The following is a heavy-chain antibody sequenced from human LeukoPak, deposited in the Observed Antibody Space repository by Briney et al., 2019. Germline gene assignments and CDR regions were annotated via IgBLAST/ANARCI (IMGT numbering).Heavy chain of an antibody. D-gene: IGHD3-9*01. CDR3: ARDNVLRYFDWLLGLDY. CDR2: ISSSSSTI. J-gene: IGHJ4*02. V-gene: IGHV3-48*02. Sequence: GPLRLSCAASGFTFSSYSMNWVRQAPGKGLEWVSYISSSSSTIYYAVSVKGRFTISRDNAKNSLYLQMNSLRDEDTAVYYCARDNVLRYFDWLLGLDYWGQGTLVTVSS. CDR1: GFTFSSYS.